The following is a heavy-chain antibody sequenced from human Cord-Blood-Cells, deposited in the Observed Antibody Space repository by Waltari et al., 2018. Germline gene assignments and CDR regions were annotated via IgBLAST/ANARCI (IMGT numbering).Heavy chain of an antibody. J-gene: IGHJ3*02. D-gene: IGHD6-13*01. CDR2: IKSKTDGGTT. CDR1: GFNVRYVW. V-gene: IGHV3-15*01. Sequence: EVQLVESGGGLVEPGGSLRLCCAASGFNVRYVWMRWVCQARGKGLEWVGRIKSKTDGGTTDYAAPVKGRFTISRDDSKNTLYLQMNSLKTEDTAVYYCTTDRIAAADAFDIWGQGTMVTVSS. CDR3: TTDRIAAADAFDI.